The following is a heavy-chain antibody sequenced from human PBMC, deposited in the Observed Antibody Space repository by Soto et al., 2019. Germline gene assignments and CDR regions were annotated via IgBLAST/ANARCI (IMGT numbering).Heavy chain of an antibody. J-gene: IGHJ6*02. D-gene: IGHD4-17*01. CDR1: GFTFSSYA. CDR2: TSGSGGST. Sequence: GGSLRLSCAASGFTFSSYAMSWVRQAPGKGLEWVSATSGSGGSTYYADSVKGRFTISRDNSKNTLYLQMNSLRAEDTAVYYCAKVRGATVTTYSRDYGMDVWGQGTTVTAP. V-gene: IGHV3-23*01. CDR3: AKVRGATVTTYSRDYGMDV.